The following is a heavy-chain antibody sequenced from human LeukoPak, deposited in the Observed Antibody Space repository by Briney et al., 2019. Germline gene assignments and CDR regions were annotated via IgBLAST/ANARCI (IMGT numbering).Heavy chain of an antibody. D-gene: IGHD3-22*01. CDR1: GYTFTSYY. CDR3: ARAAAGPQGAYYYDSSGYYIGDY. V-gene: IGHV1-46*01. J-gene: IGHJ4*02. CDR2: INPSGGST. Sequence: ASVKVSCKASGYTFTSYYMHWVRQAPGQGLEWMGIINPSGGSTSYAQKFQGRVTMTRDTSTSTVYMELSSLRSEDTAVYYCARAAAGPQGAYYYDSSGYYIGDYWGQGTLVTVSS.